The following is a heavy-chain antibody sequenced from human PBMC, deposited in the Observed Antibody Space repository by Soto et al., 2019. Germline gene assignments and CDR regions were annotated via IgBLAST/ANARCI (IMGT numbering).Heavy chain of an antibody. Sequence: QVQLVXSGXXXXKXXXXVKXSCKASGYTFTSYGISWVRQAPGQGLEWMGWIRPYNGNTNYAQKLQGRVTMTTDTSTSTAYMELRSLRSDDTAVYYCARDAPPEDYWGQGTLVTVSS. CDR1: GYTFTSYG. CDR2: IRPYNGNT. J-gene: IGHJ4*02. V-gene: IGHV1-18*01. CDR3: ARDAPPEDY.